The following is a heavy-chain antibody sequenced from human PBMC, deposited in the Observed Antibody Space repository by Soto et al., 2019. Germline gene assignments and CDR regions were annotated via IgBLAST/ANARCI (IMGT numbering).Heavy chain of an antibody. CDR1: GGSFSGYY. CDR3: ARGRGRTTGWYPMY. CDR2: INRNGGT. Sequence: QVQLQQRGAGLLKPSETLSLTCAVFGGSFSGYYWSWIRQPPGKGLEWIGEINRNGGTNYNPSLKSRVTMSGDSSNSQFSLTLTSVTAADTAVYYCARGRGRTTGWYPMYWGQGTLVTVSS. D-gene: IGHD6-19*01. V-gene: IGHV4-34*02. J-gene: IGHJ4*02.